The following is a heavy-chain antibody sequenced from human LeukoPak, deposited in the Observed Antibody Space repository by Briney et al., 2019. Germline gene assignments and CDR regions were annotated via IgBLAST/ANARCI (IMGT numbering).Heavy chain of an antibody. CDR1: GLTFSSYA. CDR2: ISSNGGST. Sequence: PGGSLRLSCAASGLTFSSYAMHWVRQAPGKGLEYVSAISSNGGSTYYANSVKGRFTISRDNSKNTLYLQMGSLRAEDMAVYYCARGSYSGSRGASDYWGQGTLVTVSS. V-gene: IGHV3-64*01. D-gene: IGHD1-26*01. CDR3: ARGSYSGSRGASDY. J-gene: IGHJ4*02.